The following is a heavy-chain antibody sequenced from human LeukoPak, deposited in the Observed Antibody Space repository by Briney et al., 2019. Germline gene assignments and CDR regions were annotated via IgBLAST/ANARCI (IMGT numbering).Heavy chain of an antibody. V-gene: IGHV4-34*01. CDR1: GGSFSGYY. Sequence: SETLSLTCAVYGGSFSGYYWSWIRQLPGKGLEWIGEINHSGSTNYNPSLKSRVTISVDTSKNQFSLKLSSVTAADTAVYYCARGGGLVQDHYYYYMDVWGKGTTVTVSS. J-gene: IGHJ6*03. CDR2: INHSGST. CDR3: ARGGGLVQDHYYYYMDV. D-gene: IGHD6-13*01.